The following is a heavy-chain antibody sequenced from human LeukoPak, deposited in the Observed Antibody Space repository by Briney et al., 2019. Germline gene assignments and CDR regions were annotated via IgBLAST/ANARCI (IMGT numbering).Heavy chain of an antibody. CDR1: GFTFSSYW. J-gene: IGHJ4*02. CDR3: ARGYCSGGSCYRGY. V-gene: IGHV3-7*01. Sequence: PGGALRLFCAASGFTFSSYWMSWVRQPPGKGLEGVANIKQDGSEKYYVDSAKGRFTISRDNDKNSLYLQMNSLRGEDTAVYYCARGYCSGGSCYRGYWGQGTLVTVSS. D-gene: IGHD2-15*01. CDR2: IKQDGSEK.